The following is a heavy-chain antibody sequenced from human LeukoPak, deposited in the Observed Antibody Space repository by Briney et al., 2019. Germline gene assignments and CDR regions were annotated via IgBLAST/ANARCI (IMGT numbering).Heavy chain of an antibody. J-gene: IGHJ4*02. V-gene: IGHV4-59*01. CDR2: IYYSGST. CDR1: GGSISSYY. CDR3: ARGDGYGSYYFDY. D-gene: IGHD5-24*01. Sequence: PSETLSLTCTVSGGSISSYYWSCIRQPPGKGLELSVYIYYSGSTNYNPSLKSRVTISVDTSKNQFSLKLSSVTAADTAVYYCARGDGYGSYYFDYWGQGTLVTVSS.